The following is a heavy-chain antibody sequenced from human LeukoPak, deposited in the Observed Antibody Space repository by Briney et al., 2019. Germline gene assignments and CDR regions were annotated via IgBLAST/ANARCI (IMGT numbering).Heavy chain of an antibody. CDR3: ARQLWLLGYYYYIDV. CDR2: INHSGST. V-gene: IGHV4-34*01. D-gene: IGHD5-18*01. J-gene: IGHJ6*03. Sequence: SETLSLTCAVYGGSFSGYYWSWIRQPPGKGLEWIGEINHSGSTNYNPSFKSRVTISVDTSKNQFSLKLSSVTAADTAVYYCARQLWLLGYYYYIDVWGKGTTVTVSS. CDR1: GGSFSGYY.